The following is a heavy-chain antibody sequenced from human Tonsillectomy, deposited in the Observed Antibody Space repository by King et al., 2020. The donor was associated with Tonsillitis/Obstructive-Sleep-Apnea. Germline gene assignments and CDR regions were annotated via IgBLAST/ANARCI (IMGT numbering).Heavy chain of an antibody. J-gene: IGHJ5*02. CDR3: AKNVLRFLERSPGWFDP. Sequence: VQLVESGGGLVQPGGSLRLSCAASGFAFSSYWMSWVRQAPGKGLEWVANIKQAGSEKYYVDSVKGRFTISRDNAKNSVYLQMNSLRAEDTAVYYCAKNVLRFLERSPGWFDPWAREPWSPSPQ. V-gene: IGHV3-7*02. CDR2: IKQAGSEK. CDR1: GFAFSSYW. D-gene: IGHD3-3*01.